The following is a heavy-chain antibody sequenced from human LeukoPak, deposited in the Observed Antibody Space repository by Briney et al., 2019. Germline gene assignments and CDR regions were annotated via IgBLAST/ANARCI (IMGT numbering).Heavy chain of an antibody. CDR3: ARQYYDILTALLDAFDM. V-gene: IGHV3-21*01. CDR2: ISSSSSYI. D-gene: IGHD3-9*01. J-gene: IGHJ3*02. Sequence: KTGGSLRLSCAASGFTFSSYSMNWVRQAPGKGLEWVSSISSSSSYIYYADSVKGRFTISRDNAKNSLYLQMNRLRAEDTAVYYCARQYYDILTALLDAFDMWGQGTMVTVSS. CDR1: GFTFSSYS.